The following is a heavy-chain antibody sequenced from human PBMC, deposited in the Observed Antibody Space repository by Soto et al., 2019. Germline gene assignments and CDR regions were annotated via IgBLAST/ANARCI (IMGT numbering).Heavy chain of an antibody. Sequence: SETLSLTCTVSGGSISSGDYYWSWIRQPPGKGLEWIGYIYYSGSTYYNPSLKSRVTISVDTSKNQFSLKLSSVTAADTAVYYCAREYYYDSSGHDYWGQGTLVTVSS. J-gene: IGHJ4*02. CDR3: AREYYYDSSGHDY. CDR1: GGSISSGDYY. D-gene: IGHD3-22*01. V-gene: IGHV4-30-4*01. CDR2: IYYSGST.